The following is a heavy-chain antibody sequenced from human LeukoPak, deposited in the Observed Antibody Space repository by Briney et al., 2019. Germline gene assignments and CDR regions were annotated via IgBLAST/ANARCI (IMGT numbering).Heavy chain of an antibody. CDR2: INWNGGST. V-gene: IGHV3-20*01. D-gene: IGHD1-26*01. CDR1: GFTFDDYG. J-gene: IGHJ4*02. CDR3: ARGGSGSYPYYFDY. Sequence: GGSLRLSCAASGFTFDDYGMSWVRQAPEKGLEWVSGINWNGGSTGYADSVKGRFTIYRDNAKNSLYLQMNSLRAADTALYHCARGGSGSYPYYFDYWGQGTLVTVSS.